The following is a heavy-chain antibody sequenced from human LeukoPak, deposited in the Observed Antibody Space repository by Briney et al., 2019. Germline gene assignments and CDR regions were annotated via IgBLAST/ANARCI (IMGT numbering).Heavy chain of an antibody. CDR1: RFTFSSYD. D-gene: IGHD1-26*01. V-gene: IGHV3-13*01. CDR2: MGTAGDT. CDR3: AALGGSIY. Sequence: PGGSLRLSCAASRFTFSSYDLHWVRQATGRGLEWVSAMGTAGDTYYAGSVKGRFTISREDAKNSFYLQMNSLRAGDTAVYYCAALGGSIYWGQGNVVTVSS. J-gene: IGHJ4*02.